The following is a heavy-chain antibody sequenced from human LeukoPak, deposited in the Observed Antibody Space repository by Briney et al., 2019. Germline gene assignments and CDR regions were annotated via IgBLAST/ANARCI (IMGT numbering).Heavy chain of an antibody. J-gene: IGHJ4*02. D-gene: IGHD3-10*01. CDR1: GGSFSGYY. Sequence: SETLSLTCAVYGGSFSGYYWSWIRQPPGKGLEWIGEINHSGSTNYNPSLKSRVTISVDTSKNQFSLKLSSVTAADTAVYYCGRATRVRGVIIRHFDYWGQGTLVTVSS. CDR2: INHSGST. CDR3: GRATRVRGVIIRHFDY. V-gene: IGHV4-34*01.